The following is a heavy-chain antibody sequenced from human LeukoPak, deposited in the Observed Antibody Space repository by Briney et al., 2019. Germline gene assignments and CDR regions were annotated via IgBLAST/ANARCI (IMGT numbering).Heavy chain of an antibody. Sequence: GGSLRLSCAASGFTFSSYGMHWVRQAPGKGLEWVAVIWYDGSNKYYADSVKGRFTISRDNSKNTLYLQMNSLRAEDTAVYYCAKDGGRWEVPHWSDPWGRGTLVTVSS. CDR1: GFTFSSYG. J-gene: IGHJ5*02. D-gene: IGHD1-26*01. CDR2: IWYDGSNK. V-gene: IGHV3-33*06. CDR3: AKDGGRWEVPHWSDP.